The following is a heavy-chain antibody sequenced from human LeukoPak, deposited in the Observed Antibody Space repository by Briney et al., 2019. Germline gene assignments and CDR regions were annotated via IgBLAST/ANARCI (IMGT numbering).Heavy chain of an antibody. Sequence: KPSETLSLTCTVSGGSISSSSYYWGWLRQPPGKGLEWIGNIDYRGSTYYNPSLKSRVTISVDTSKSQFSLKLSSVTAADTAVYYCARLTLTGSGKGYSDPWGQGSLVTVSS. CDR1: GGSISSSSYY. CDR3: ARLTLTGSGKGYSDP. D-gene: IGHD3-10*01. CDR2: IDYRGST. V-gene: IGHV4-39*01. J-gene: IGHJ5*02.